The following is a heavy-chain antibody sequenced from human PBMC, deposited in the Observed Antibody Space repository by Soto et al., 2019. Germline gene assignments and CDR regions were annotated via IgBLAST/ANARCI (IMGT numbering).Heavy chain of an antibody. V-gene: IGHV4-31*03. D-gene: IGHD4-17*01. CDR2: IYYTGSA. CDR1: GGSIRDGGYY. Sequence: SETLSLTCTVSGGSIRDGGYYWSWIRQRPGKGLEWIGYIYYTGSAYYNPSLKSRVSISVDMSKSQFSLKLSSVTAADTAVYYCAKDPSPQPTTVVTPGWFDPWDQG. J-gene: IGHJ5*02. CDR3: AKDPSPQPTTVVTPGWFDP.